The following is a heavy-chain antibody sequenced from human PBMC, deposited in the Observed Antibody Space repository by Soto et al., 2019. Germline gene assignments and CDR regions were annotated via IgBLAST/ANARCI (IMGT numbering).Heavy chain of an antibody. D-gene: IGHD3-9*01. Sequence: PSETLSLTCTVSGGSISTGGHYWSWIRQHPGKGLEWIANIYYSGSTYYNPSLKSRIIISVDMSENHVSLNLNSVTAADTAVYYCARFRYYDILSGYYFASFDLWGQGTLVTVSS. J-gene: IGHJ5*02. CDR1: GGSISTGGHY. V-gene: IGHV4-31*03. CDR3: ARFRYYDILSGYYFASFDL. CDR2: IYYSGST.